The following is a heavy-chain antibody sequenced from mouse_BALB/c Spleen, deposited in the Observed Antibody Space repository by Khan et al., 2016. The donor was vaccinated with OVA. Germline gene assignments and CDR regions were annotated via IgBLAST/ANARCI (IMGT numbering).Heavy chain of an antibody. D-gene: IGHD1-3*01. CDR2: INPRSDYT. Sequence: QVRLQQSGAELARPGASVKMSCKASGYTFTSHTMHWVKQRPGQGLEWIGYINPRSDYTQYNQKFNDKATLTADISSSTAYMQLSSLTSEDSAVYYCARRTREYTLGNWGQGTSVTVSS. J-gene: IGHJ4*01. V-gene: IGHV1-4*01. CDR3: ARRTREYTLGN. CDR1: GYTFTSHT.